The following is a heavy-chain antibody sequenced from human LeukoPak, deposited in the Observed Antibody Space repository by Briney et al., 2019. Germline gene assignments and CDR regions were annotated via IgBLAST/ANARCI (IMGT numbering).Heavy chain of an antibody. CDR1: GGSISSYY. D-gene: IGHD6-13*01. CDR2: TYTSGTT. Sequence: PSETLSPTCTVSGGSISSYYWSWIRQPAGKGLEWIGRTYTSGTTNYNPSLKSRVTVSVDTSKNQFSLKLSSVTAADTAVYYCARGIAAAGTFDYWGQGTLVTVSS. J-gene: IGHJ4*02. V-gene: IGHV4-4*07. CDR3: ARGIAAAGTFDY.